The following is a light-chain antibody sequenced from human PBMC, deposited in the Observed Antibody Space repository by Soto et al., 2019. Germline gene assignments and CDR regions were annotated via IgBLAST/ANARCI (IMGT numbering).Light chain of an antibody. CDR2: AAS. J-gene: IGKJ4*01. CDR1: QDIRND. V-gene: IGKV1-17*01. CDR3: LQHNIYPLT. Sequence: DIQMTQSPSSLSASVGDRVTITCRTSQDIRNDLGCYQQKPGKAPKRLIYAASSLQSGVPSRFSGSGSGTEFTLTISSLQPEDFATYYCLQHNIYPLTFGGGTKVDIK.